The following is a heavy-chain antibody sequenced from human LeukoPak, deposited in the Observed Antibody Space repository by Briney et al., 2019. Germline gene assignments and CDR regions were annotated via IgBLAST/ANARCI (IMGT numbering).Heavy chain of an antibody. CDR3: ARALTSVTDFDY. Sequence: GGSLRPSCAASGFTFSSYSMNWVRQAPGKGLEWVSSISSSSSYIYYADSVKGRFTISRDNAKNSLYLQMTSLRAEDTAVYYRARALTSVTDFDYWGQGTLVTVSS. D-gene: IGHD4-17*01. CDR2: ISSSSSYI. V-gene: IGHV3-21*01. CDR1: GFTFSSYS. J-gene: IGHJ4*02.